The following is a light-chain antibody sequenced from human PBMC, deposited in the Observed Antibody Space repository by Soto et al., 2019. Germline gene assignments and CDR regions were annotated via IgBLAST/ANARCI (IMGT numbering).Light chain of an antibody. CDR2: GAS. V-gene: IGKV3-20*01. Sequence: EIVLTQSPATLSLSPGERATLSCGASQSVSSYLAWYQQKPGQAPRLLIYGASNRATGIPDRFSGSGSGTDFTLTISRLEPEDFEVYYCQQYGSSGTFGQGTKVDIK. CDR3: QQYGSSGT. CDR1: QSVSSY. J-gene: IGKJ1*01.